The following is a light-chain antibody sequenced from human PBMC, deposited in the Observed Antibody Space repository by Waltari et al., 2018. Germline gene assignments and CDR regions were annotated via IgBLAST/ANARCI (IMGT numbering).Light chain of an antibody. Sequence: QSALTPPASVSGSPGQSITISCTGPSSDVGNYKLLSWYQQHPGKPPKLIIYEGFKRPSGVADRFSGSQSANTASLTISGLQAEDEADYYCSLYSTTTDMFGGGTKVSVL. J-gene: IGLJ3*02. V-gene: IGLV2-23*01. CDR1: SSDVGNYKL. CDR2: EGF. CDR3: SLYSTTTDM.